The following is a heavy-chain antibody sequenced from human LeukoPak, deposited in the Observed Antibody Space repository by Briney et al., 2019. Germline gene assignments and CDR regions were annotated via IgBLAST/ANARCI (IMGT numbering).Heavy chain of an antibody. CDR2: IYHSGST. D-gene: IGHD1-26*01. J-gene: IGHJ4*02. CDR1: GGSISSSSYY. Sequence: EASETLSLTCTVSGGSISSSSYYWGWIRQPPRKGLEWIGSIYHSGSTYYNPSLKSRVTISVDTSKNQFSLKLSSVTAADTAVYYCARAGWELLETLGYWGQGTLVTVSS. V-gene: IGHV4-39*07. CDR3: ARAGWELLETLGY.